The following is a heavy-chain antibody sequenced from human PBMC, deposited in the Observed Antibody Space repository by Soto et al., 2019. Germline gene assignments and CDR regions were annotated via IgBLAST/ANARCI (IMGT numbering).Heavy chain of an antibody. CDR3: ARAAVDPGSGTWFDP. CDR2: IYYSGST. CDR1: GGSISSGDYY. J-gene: IGHJ5*02. Sequence: QVQLQESGPGLVKPSQTLSLTCTVSGGSISSGDYYWSWIRHTPGKGLEWIGYIYYSGSTYYNPSLKSRVTISVDTSKNQFSLKLSSVTAADTAVYYCARAAVDPGSGTWFDPWGQGTLVTVSS. D-gene: IGHD3-10*01. V-gene: IGHV4-30-4*01.